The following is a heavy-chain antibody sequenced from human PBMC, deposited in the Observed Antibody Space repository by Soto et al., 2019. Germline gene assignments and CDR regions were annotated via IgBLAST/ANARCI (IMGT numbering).Heavy chain of an antibody. CDR3: ATDSGGPPLNRCDC. D-gene: IGHD3-16*01. CDR2: STYTVVT. V-gene: IGHV4-31*03. CDR1: GGSLREFGHS. J-gene: IGHJ4*03. Sequence: SETLSLTCTVSGGSLREFGHSWTWIRQRPGRGLEWIGYSTYTVVTYYSPSLQSRISISVDTSKNQFSLTLNSVTAADTAVYYCATDSGGPPLNRCDCWGHETLITASS.